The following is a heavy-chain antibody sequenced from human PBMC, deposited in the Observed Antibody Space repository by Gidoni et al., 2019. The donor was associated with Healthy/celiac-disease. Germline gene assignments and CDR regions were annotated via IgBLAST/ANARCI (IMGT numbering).Heavy chain of an antibody. J-gene: IGHJ4*02. CDR3: ARMGWELLNFDY. V-gene: IGHV2-26*01. CDR1: ARMG. D-gene: IGHD1-26*01. Sequence: ARMGVSWIRQPPGKALEWLAHIFSNDEKSYSTSLKSRLTISKDTSKSQVVLTMTNMGPVDTATYYCARMGWELLNFDYWGQGTLVTASS. CDR2: IFSNDEK.